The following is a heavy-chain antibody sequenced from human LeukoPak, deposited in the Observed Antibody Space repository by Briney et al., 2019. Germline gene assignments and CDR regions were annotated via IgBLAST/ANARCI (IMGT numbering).Heavy chain of an antibody. V-gene: IGHV4-34*01. CDR2: INHSGST. CDR3: AREWELLPRMDV. J-gene: IGHJ6*04. D-gene: IGHD1-26*01. CDR1: GGSFSGYY. Sequence: SETLSLTCAVYGGSFSGYYWSWIRQPPGKGLEWIGEINHSGSTNYNPSLKSRVTISVDTSKNQFSLKLSSVTAADTAVYYCAREWELLPRMDVWGKGTTVTISS.